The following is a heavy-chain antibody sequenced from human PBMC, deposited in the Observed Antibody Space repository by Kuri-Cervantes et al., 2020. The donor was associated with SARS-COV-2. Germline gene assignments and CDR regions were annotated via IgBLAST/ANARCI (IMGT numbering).Heavy chain of an antibody. J-gene: IGHJ6*03. D-gene: IGHD3-22*01. Sequence: SETLSLTCAVYGGSFSGYYWSWIRQSPGKGLVWIGEINHTGSTNYNPSLKSRVTISVDTSKNQFSLKLSSVTAADTAVYYCASLGDSSGYYLHYYYYYMDVWGKGTTVTVSS. CDR2: INHTGST. CDR3: ASLGDSSGYYLHYYYYYMDV. CDR1: GGSFSGYY. V-gene: IGHV4-34*01.